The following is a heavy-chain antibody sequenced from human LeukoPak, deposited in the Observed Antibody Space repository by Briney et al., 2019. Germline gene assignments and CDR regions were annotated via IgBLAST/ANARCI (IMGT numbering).Heavy chain of an antibody. Sequence: ASVKVSCKASGYTFTSYDINWVRQATGQGLEWMGWMNPNSGNTGYAQKFQGRVTMTRNTSISTTYTELSSLRSEDTVVYYCARTYYYDSSGYYNWFDPWGQGTLVTVSS. V-gene: IGHV1-8*01. CDR3: ARTYYYDSSGYYNWFDP. J-gene: IGHJ5*02. CDR2: MNPNSGNT. D-gene: IGHD3-22*01. CDR1: GYTFTSYD.